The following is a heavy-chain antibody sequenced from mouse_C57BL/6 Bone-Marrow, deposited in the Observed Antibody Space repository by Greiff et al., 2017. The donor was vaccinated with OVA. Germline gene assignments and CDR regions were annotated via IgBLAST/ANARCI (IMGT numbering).Heavy chain of an antibody. Sequence: VQLQQPGAELVKPGASVKLSCKASGYTFTSYWLHWVKQRPGRGLEWIGRIDPNSGGTKYNEKIKSKATLTVDKPSSTAYIQLSSLTSEDSAVYYCASLYPNLALDYWGQGTSVTVSS. V-gene: IGHV1-72*01. CDR1: GYTFTSYW. CDR2: IDPNSGGT. D-gene: IGHD2-1*01. J-gene: IGHJ4*01. CDR3: ASLYPNLALDY.